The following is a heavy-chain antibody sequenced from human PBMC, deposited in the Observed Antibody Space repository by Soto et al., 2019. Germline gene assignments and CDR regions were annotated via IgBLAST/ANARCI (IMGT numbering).Heavy chain of an antibody. CDR3: AKDISGRGSFYYYHGLDV. CDR1: GFTFSSYS. V-gene: IGHV3-9*01. CDR2: ISWNGGSI. D-gene: IGHD1-26*01. Sequence: EVQLVESGGGLVKPGGSLRLSCAASGFTFSSYSMNWVRQAPGKGLEWVSGISWNGGSIGYADSVKARFTISRDNAKNSLYLQMNSLRVEDTALYYCAKDISGRGSFYYYHGLDVWGQGTTVTVSS. J-gene: IGHJ6*02.